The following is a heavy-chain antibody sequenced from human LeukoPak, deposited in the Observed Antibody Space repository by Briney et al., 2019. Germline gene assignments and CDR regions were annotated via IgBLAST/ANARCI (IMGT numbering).Heavy chain of an antibody. CDR1: GFTFSTYW. CDR2: IKQDGSEK. V-gene: IGHV3-7*03. Sequence: GGSLRLSCAASGFTFSTYWMSWVRQAPGKGLEWVANIKQDGSEKYYVDSVKGRFTISRDNAKNSLYLQMNSLRAEDTAVYYCARGLVGAHTDYYYYGMDVWGQGTTVTVSS. D-gene: IGHD1-26*01. CDR3: ARGLVGAHTDYYYYGMDV. J-gene: IGHJ6*02.